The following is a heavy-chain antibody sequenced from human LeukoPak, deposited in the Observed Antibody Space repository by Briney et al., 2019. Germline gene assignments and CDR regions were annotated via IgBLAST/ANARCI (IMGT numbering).Heavy chain of an antibody. J-gene: IGHJ4*02. CDR1: GFTFSNYG. D-gene: IGHD6-19*01. CDR2: FSDSSSTI. Sequence: GGSRRLSCAASGFTFSNYGMNWVRQAPGKGLEWVSYFSDSSSTIYYADSVKGRFTISRDNAQNSLYLQMNSLRAEDTAVYYCARRHGSGWFYFDYWGQGTLVTVSS. CDR3: ARRHGSGWFYFDY. V-gene: IGHV3-48*01.